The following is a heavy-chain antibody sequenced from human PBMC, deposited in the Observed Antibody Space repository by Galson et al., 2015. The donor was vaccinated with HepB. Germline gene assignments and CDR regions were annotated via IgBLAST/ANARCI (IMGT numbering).Heavy chain of an antibody. D-gene: IGHD3-16*01. CDR2: ISYDGSNK. Sequence: SLRLSCAASGFTFSSYAMHWVRQAPGKGLEWVAVISYDGSNKYYADSVKGRFTISRDNSKNTLYLQMNSLRAEDTAVYYCARDRWGGGDAFDIWGQGTMVTVSS. V-gene: IGHV3-30-3*01. CDR3: ARDRWGGGDAFDI. CDR1: GFTFSSYA. J-gene: IGHJ3*02.